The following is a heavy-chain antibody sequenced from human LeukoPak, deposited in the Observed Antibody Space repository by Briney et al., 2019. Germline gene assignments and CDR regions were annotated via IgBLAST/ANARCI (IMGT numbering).Heavy chain of an antibody. D-gene: IGHD3-10*01. CDR1: GGSISSYY. Sequence: PSETLSLTCTVSGGSISSYYWSWIRQPPGKGLEWIGYIYYGGSTNYNPSLKSRVTISVDTSKNQFSLKLSSVTAADTAVYYCARGHYYGSGSYFGYFDYWGQGTLVTVSS. CDR3: ARGHYYGSGSYFGYFDY. J-gene: IGHJ4*02. V-gene: IGHV4-59*01. CDR2: IYYGGST.